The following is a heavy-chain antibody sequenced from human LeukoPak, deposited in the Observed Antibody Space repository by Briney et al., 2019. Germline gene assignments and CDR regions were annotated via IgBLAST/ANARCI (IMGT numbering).Heavy chain of an antibody. CDR2: ISYDGSNK. CDR3: ARDFSGGGYMLTE. D-gene: IGHD6-19*01. J-gene: IGHJ4*02. Sequence: GGSLRLSCAASGFTFSSYAMHWVRQVPGKGLEWVAVISYDGSNKYYADSVKGRFTISRDNSKNTLYLQMNSLRVEDTAVYYCARDFSGGGYMLTEGGQGPLVTVSS. V-gene: IGHV3-30*04. CDR1: GFTFSSYA.